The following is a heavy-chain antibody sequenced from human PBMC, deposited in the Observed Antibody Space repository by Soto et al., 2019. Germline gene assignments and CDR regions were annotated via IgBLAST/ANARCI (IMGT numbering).Heavy chain of an antibody. CDR3: AHRVTYYYDSSGYYWFDP. D-gene: IGHD3-22*01. CDR1: GFSLSTSGVG. Sequence: QITLKESGPTLLKPTQTLTLTCTFSGFSLSTSGVGVGWISQPPGKSLAWLPLIYWNDAKRYSPSLKSRLTDTTDTSKKQVVLPMTNMDPVDTATYYGAHRVTYYYDSSGYYWFDPWGQGTLVTVSS. CDR2: IYWNDAK. V-gene: IGHV2-5*01. J-gene: IGHJ5*02.